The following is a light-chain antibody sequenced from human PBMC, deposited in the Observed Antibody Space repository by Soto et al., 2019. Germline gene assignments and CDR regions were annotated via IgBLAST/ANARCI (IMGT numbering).Light chain of an antibody. J-gene: IGKJ1*01. V-gene: IGKV3-20*01. CDR1: QSVSSSY. CDR2: GAS. Sequence: EIVLTQSPGTLSLSPGERATLSCRAGQSVSSSYLAWYQQKPGQAPRLLIDGASSRATGIPDRFSGSGSGTDFTLNISRLEPEDFAVYYCQQYGSSPGTFGQGTKVEIK. CDR3: QQYGSSPGT.